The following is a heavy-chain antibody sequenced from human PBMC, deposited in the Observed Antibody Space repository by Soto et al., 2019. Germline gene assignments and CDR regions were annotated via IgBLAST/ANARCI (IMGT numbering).Heavy chain of an antibody. Sequence: GESLKISCKGSGYSFTTYWISWVRQMPGKGLEWMGRIDPSDSYTNYSPSFQGHVTISADKSISTAYLQWSSLKASDTAMYYCARSSYPNCISTSCYSDWFDPWGQGTLVTVSS. D-gene: IGHD2-2*01. CDR3: ARSSYPNCISTSCYSDWFDP. V-gene: IGHV5-10-1*01. CDR2: IDPSDSYT. J-gene: IGHJ5*02. CDR1: GYSFTTYW.